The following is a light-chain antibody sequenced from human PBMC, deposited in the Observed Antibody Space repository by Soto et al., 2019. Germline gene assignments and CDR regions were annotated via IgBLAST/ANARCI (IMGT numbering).Light chain of an antibody. J-gene: IGLJ1*01. CDR2: EGN. Sequence: QSVLTQPASVSGSPGQSITISCTGTRNDVGSYDLVSWYQQHPGKAPKLIIFEGNKRPSWVSNRFSGSKSGNTASLTIAGLQPEDEADYYCCSYADVTTYVFGNGTKLTVL. V-gene: IGLV2-23*01. CDR1: RNDVGSYDL. CDR3: CSYADVTTYV.